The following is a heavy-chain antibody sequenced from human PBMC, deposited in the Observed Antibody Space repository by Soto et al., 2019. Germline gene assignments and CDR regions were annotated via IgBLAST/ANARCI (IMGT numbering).Heavy chain of an antibody. Sequence: SETLSFTCSVSGASMNNYYGSWVRQPPGRGLEWIGYMYSSGSSNYNSSLKSRVTISVDTSKNQFSLKLSSVTAADTAVYYCVRSGHTFGGVMWGLGTLVTVSS. CDR2: MYSSGSS. V-gene: IGHV4-59*01. CDR3: VRSGHTFGGVM. J-gene: IGHJ4*02. D-gene: IGHD3-16*01. CDR1: GASMNNYY.